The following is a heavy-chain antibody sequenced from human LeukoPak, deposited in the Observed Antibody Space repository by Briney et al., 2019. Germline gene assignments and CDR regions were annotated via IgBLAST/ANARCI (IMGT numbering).Heavy chain of an antibody. D-gene: IGHD4/OR15-4a*01. V-gene: IGHV3-21*01. CDR2: ITSSGRYI. CDR1: GFTFSSYS. J-gene: IGHJ6*03. Sequence: GGSLRLSCAASGFTFSSYSMNWVRQAPGKGLEWVSSITSSGRYIYYADSLKGRFTISRDNAKNSLYLQMNSLRAEDTAVYYCARGGAYYYYMDVWGKGTTVTVSS. CDR3: ARGGAYYYYMDV.